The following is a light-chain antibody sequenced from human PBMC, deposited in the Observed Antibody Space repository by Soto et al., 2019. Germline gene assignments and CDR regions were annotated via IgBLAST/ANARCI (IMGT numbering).Light chain of an antibody. CDR2: AAS. V-gene: IGKV1-27*01. J-gene: IGKJ1*01. Sequence: DIQMTQSPSSLSASVGDRVTITCRASQVVSNYLAWYQQKPGKVPKLLIYAASTLQSGVPSRFSGSGSRTDFTLTISSLQPEDVATYYCQKYNSALWTLGQGNKVEIK. CDR3: QKYNSALWT. CDR1: QVVSNY.